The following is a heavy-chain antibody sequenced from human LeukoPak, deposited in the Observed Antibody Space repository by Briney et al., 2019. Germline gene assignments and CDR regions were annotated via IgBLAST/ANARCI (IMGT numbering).Heavy chain of an antibody. J-gene: IGHJ1*01. CDR3: AREDYCSGGSCYSGYFQH. Sequence: PSETLSLTCTVSGASINTYYWSWIRQPPGKGLEWIGYIYYSGTTSYNPSLKTRVTISVDTSKNQFSLKLSSVTAADTAVYYCAREDYCSGGSCYSGYFQHWGQGTLVTVSS. D-gene: IGHD2-15*01. CDR2: IYYSGTT. CDR1: GASINTYY. V-gene: IGHV4-59*01.